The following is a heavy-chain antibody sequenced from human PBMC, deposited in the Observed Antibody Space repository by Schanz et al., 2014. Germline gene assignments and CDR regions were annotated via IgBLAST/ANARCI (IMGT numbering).Heavy chain of an antibody. V-gene: IGHV3-11*01. Sequence: VQLVESGGGLVPPGGSLRLSCTASGFPFSDYFMAWIRQPPGRGLDWVSYIGNGGVTIYYADSVKGRFTISRDNSKNSLYLQMNSLRAEDTAVYYCARIGGSVFDYWAQGTLVTVSS. CDR1: GFPFSDYF. CDR2: IGNGGVTI. J-gene: IGHJ4*02. CDR3: ARIGGSVFDY. D-gene: IGHD3-10*01.